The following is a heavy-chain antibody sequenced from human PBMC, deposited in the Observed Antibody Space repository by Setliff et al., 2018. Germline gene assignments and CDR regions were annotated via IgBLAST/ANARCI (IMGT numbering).Heavy chain of an antibody. CDR1: GGSISSGSFY. V-gene: IGHV4-61*09. Sequence: LSLTCTVSGGSISSGSFYWSWIRQPAGKGLEWIGHIYTSGSTNYNPSLKTRVTISVDTSKNQFSLKLSSVTAADTAVYYCARDVYLYDSSGYYYEMAQWYFDLWGRGTLVTVS. D-gene: IGHD3-22*01. CDR3: ARDVYLYDSSGYYYEMAQWYFDL. J-gene: IGHJ2*01. CDR2: IYTSGST.